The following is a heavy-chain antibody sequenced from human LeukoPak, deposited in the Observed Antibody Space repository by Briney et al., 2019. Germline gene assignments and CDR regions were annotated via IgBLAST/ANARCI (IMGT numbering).Heavy chain of an antibody. D-gene: IGHD5-12*01. CDR3: ARDPRGYSGYEGAFDY. J-gene: IGHJ4*02. Sequence: GGSLRLSCVASGFTFSSYWMHWVRQDPRKGLVWVSRINGDGRNINYADSVRGRFTISRDNAKNTLYLQMNTLRVEDTAVYYCARDPRGYSGYEGAFDYWGQGTLVTVSS. V-gene: IGHV3-74*01. CDR2: INGDGRNI. CDR1: GFTFSSYW.